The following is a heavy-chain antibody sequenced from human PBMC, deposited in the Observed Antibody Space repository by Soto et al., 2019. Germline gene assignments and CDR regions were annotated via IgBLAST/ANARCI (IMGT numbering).Heavy chain of an antibody. D-gene: IGHD6-19*01. CDR3: ANSGYSSGWLG. CDR2: ISYDGSNK. Sequence: QVQLVESGGGVVQPGRSLRLSCAASGFTFSSYGMHWVRQAPGKGLEWVAVISYDGSNKYYADSVKGRFTISRDNSKNTLYLHMNSLRAEDTAVYYCANSGYSSGWLGWGQGTLVTVSS. CDR1: GFTFSSYG. J-gene: IGHJ4*02. V-gene: IGHV3-30*18.